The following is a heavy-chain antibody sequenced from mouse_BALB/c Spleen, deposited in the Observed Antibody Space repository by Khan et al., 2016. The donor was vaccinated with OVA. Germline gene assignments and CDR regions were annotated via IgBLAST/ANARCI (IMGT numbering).Heavy chain of an antibody. CDR1: GYSFTGYF. CDR3: ARKNGSDFDY. J-gene: IGHJ2*01. D-gene: IGHD1-1*01. CDR2: INPHIGET. Sequence: VQLQQSGPELVKPGASVKISCKASGYSFTGYFMNWVMQSHGKSLEWIGRINPHIGETFYNQKFKGKAILTVDESSNTVHMELRSLASEDSAVYYCARKNGSDFDYWGQGTTLTVSS. V-gene: IGHV1-20*02.